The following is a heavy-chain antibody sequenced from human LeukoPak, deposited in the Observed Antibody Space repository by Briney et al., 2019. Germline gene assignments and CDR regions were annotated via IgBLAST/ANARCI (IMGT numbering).Heavy chain of an antibody. V-gene: IGHV4-34*01. CDR1: GGSFSGYY. CDR3: ARRGGGFCSGDRCYYDFGMDV. J-gene: IGHJ6*02. CDR2: INHSGST. Sequence: SETLSLTCAVYGGSFSGYYWSWIRQPPGKGLEWIGEINHSGSTNYNPSLKSRVTISVVTSKNQFSLKLSSVTAADTAVYYCARRGGGFCSGDRCYYDFGMDVWGQGTTVTVSS. D-gene: IGHD2-15*01.